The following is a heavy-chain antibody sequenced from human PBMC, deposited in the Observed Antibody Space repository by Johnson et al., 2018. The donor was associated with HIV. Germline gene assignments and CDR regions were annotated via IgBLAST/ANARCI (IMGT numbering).Heavy chain of an antibody. Sequence: VQLVESGGGLVQPGGSPRLSCAASGFTFDDHGMSWVRQAPGKGLDWVSGINWNGGSTGYADSVKGRFTISRDNAKNSLYLQMNSLRAEDTALYYCARATYYYDSSGYLGDAFDIWGQGTMVTVSS. V-gene: IGHV3-20*04. CDR3: ARATYYYDSSGYLGDAFDI. J-gene: IGHJ3*02. CDR1: GFTFDDHG. D-gene: IGHD3-22*01. CDR2: INWNGGST.